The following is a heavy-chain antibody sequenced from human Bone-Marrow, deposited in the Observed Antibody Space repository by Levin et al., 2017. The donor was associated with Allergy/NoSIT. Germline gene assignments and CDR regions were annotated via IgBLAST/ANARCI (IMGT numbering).Heavy chain of an antibody. CDR3: ARDQFRRATIGARWFDP. Sequence: PGGSLRLSCAASGFTFSNSWMSWVRQAPGKGLEWVANIKEDGSEKYHVDSVKGRFTISRDNAKNSLFVQMNSLRVEDTAVYYCARDQFRRATIGARWFDPWGQGTLVTVSS. J-gene: IGHJ5*02. D-gene: IGHD5-24*01. CDR2: IKEDGSEK. V-gene: IGHV3-7*01. CDR1: GFTFSNSW.